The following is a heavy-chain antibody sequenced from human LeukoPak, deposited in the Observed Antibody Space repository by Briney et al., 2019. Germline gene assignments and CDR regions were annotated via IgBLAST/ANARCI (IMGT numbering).Heavy chain of an antibody. CDR1: GFTFSSHW. CDR2: INSDGSST. CDR3: ARERGYNYGYSGYYDQ. Sequence: GGSLRLSCAASGFTFSSHWMHWVRQAPGKGLVWVSRINSDGSSTSYADSVKGRFTVSRDNAKNSMYLRMDTLRAEDTAVYYCARERGYNYGYSGYYDQWGQGILVTVSS. J-gene: IGHJ4*02. D-gene: IGHD5-18*01. V-gene: IGHV3-74*01.